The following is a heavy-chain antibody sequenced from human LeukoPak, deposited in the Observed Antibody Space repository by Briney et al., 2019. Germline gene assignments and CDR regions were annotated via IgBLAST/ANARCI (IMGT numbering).Heavy chain of an antibody. CDR2: IKQDGSEK. J-gene: IGHJ5*02. D-gene: IGHD3-22*01. Sequence: GGSLRLSCAASGFTFSSYWMSWVRQAPGKGLEWVANIKQDGSEKYYVDSVKGRFTISRGNAKNSLYLQMNSLRAEDTAVYYCCHYYDSSGYYQVDNWFDPWGQGTLVTVSS. V-gene: IGHV3-7*01. CDR1: GFTFSSYW. CDR3: CHYYDSSGYYQVDNWFDP.